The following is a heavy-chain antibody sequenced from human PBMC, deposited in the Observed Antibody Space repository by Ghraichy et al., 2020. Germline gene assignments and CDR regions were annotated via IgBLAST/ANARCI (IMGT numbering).Heavy chain of an antibody. V-gene: IGHV1-24*01. CDR3: ALTLPPSVTHAFDI. Sequence: ASVKVSCKVSGYTLTELSMHWVRQAPGKGLEWMGGFDPEDGETIYAQKFQGRVTMTEDTSTDTAYMELSSLRSEDTAVYYCALTLPPSVTHAFDIWGQGTMVTVSS. CDR2: FDPEDGET. D-gene: IGHD2-21*02. CDR1: GYTLTELS. J-gene: IGHJ3*02.